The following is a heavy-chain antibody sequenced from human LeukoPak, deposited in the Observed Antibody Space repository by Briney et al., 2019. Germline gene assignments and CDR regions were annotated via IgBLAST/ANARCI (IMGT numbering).Heavy chain of an antibody. J-gene: IGHJ5*02. Sequence: GGSLRLSCVASGFTFGKYWMSWVRQAPGKGLEWVSAISGSGGSTYYADSVKGRFTISRDNSKNTLYLQMNSLRAEDTAVYYCAKDYDSSGYYTTWGQGTLVTVSS. CDR2: ISGSGGST. V-gene: IGHV3-23*01. CDR1: GFTFGKYW. CDR3: AKDYDSSGYYTT. D-gene: IGHD3-22*01.